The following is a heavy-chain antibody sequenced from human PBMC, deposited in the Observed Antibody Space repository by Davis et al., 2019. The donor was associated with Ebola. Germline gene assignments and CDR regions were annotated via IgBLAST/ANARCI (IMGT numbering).Heavy chain of an antibody. CDR2: IYSGGST. CDR1: GFTVSSNY. V-gene: IGHV3-66*01. J-gene: IGHJ3*02. CDR3: ARGPLLWFGDGAFDI. Sequence: GGSLRLSCAASGFTVSSNYMSWVRQAPGKGLEWVSVIYSGGSTYYADSVKGRFTISRDNSKNTLYLQMNSLRAEDTAVYYCARGPLLWFGDGAFDIWGQGTMVTVSS. D-gene: IGHD3-10*01.